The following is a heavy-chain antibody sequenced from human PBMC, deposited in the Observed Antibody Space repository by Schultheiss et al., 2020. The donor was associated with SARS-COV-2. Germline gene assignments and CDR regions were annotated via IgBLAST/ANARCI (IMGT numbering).Heavy chain of an antibody. Sequence: GGSLRLSCAASGFTVSSNYMSWVRQAPGKGLEWVSVIYSGGSTYYADSVKGRFTISRDNSKNTLYLQMNSLRAEDTAVYYCASQSSGNTAMESWGQGTLVTVSS. CDR3: ASQSSGNTAMES. CDR1: GFTVSSNY. V-gene: IGHV3-53*01. CDR2: IYSGGST. D-gene: IGHD5-18*01. J-gene: IGHJ4*02.